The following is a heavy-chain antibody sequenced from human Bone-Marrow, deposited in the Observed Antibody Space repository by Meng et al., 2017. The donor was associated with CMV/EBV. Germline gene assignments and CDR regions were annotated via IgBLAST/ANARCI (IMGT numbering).Heavy chain of an antibody. CDR1: GGSISSSNW. D-gene: IGHD6-13*01. V-gene: IGHV4-4*02. CDR3: ARHRTAGYYYFDY. Sequence: SETLSLTCAVSGGSISSSNWWSWVRQPPGKGLEWIGEIYHSGSTNYNPSLKSRVTISVDKSKNQFSLKLSSVTAADTAVYYCARHRTAGYYYFDYWGQGTLVTVSS. CDR2: IYHSGST. J-gene: IGHJ4*02.